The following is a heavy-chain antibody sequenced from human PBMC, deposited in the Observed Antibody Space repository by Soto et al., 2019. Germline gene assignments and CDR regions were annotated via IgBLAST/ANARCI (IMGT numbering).Heavy chain of an antibody. CDR1: AISLNRGSCY. CDR3: ARSWLSGMDF. V-gene: IGHV4-30-4*01. Sequence: TRSPTSSFSAISLNRGSCYLSCLRQPPGKGLEWIGNIYYSGNTYYNPSLKSRLIISIDTSKNQFSLKVGSVTAADTAVYYCARSWLSGMDFWGPGTTVTVSS. CDR2: IYYSGNT. D-gene: IGHD5-12*01. J-gene: IGHJ6*02.